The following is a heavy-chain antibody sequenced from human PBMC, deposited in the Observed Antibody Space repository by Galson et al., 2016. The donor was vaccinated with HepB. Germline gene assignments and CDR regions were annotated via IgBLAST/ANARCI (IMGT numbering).Heavy chain of an antibody. D-gene: IGHD3-3*01. CDR3: ARGLEFAYFDL. V-gene: IGHV4-61*03. Sequence: QPPGKGLEWLGYINHSGSTNYNPSLKSRVTMSVDTSKNHFSLKLSSVTAADTAVYYCARGLEFAYFDLWGRGTLVTVSS. CDR2: INHSGST. J-gene: IGHJ2*01.